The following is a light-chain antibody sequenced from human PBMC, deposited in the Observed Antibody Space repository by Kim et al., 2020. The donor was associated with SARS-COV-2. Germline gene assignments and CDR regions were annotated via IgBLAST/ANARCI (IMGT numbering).Light chain of an antibody. CDR1: SSNIGPNY. V-gene: IGLV1-47*02. Sequence: QSVLTQPPSASGTPGQRVTISCSGSSSNIGPNYVSWYQQLPGTAPKLLMYGNNQRPSGVPDRFSGSKAGTSASLAISGLRSEDEADYHCAAWDGSLSGRVFGGGTQLTVL. CDR2: GNN. J-gene: IGLJ3*02. CDR3: AAWDGSLSGRV.